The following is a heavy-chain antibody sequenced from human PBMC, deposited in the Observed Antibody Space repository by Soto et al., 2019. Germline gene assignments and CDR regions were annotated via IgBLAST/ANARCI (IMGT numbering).Heavy chain of an antibody. CDR2: IYPGDSDT. V-gene: IGHV5-51*01. CDR3: ASAVSGSYYYYYGMDV. J-gene: IGHJ6*02. CDR1: GYSLTSYW. Sequence: GESLKISCKGSGYSLTSYWIGWVRQMPGKGLEWMGIIYPGDSDTRYSPSFQGQVTISADKSISTAYLQWSSLKASDTAMYYCASAVSGSYYYYYGMDVWGQGTTVTVSS. D-gene: IGHD1-26*01.